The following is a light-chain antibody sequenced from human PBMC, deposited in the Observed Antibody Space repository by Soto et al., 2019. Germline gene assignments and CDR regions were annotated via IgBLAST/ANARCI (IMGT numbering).Light chain of an antibody. Sequence: QSVLTQPPSVSGAPGQRVTISCTGSSSNIGAGYHVHWYQQLPGKAPKLLIFYDDLLPSGVSDRFSASKSGTSASLAISGLQSEDEADYYCAAWDDNLNGPVFGTGTKVTVL. CDR3: AAWDDNLNGPV. CDR1: SSNIGAGYH. V-gene: IGLV1-36*01. CDR2: YDD. J-gene: IGLJ1*01.